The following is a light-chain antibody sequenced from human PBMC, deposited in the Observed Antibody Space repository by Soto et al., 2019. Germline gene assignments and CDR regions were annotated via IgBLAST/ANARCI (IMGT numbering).Light chain of an antibody. CDR2: GAS. V-gene: IGKV3-20*01. J-gene: IGKJ1*01. Sequence: EIVLTQSPGTLSLSPGERATLSCRASQSVSSSYLAWYQQKPGQASRLLIYGASSRATGIPDRFSGSGSGTDFTLTISRLEPEDFAVYYCQQYGSWTFGQGTKVEIK. CDR3: QQYGSWT. CDR1: QSVSSSY.